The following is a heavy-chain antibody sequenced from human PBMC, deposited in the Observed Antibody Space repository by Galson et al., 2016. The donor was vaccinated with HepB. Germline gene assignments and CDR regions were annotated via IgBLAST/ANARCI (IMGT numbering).Heavy chain of an antibody. D-gene: IGHD3-10*01. V-gene: IGHV2-70*04. Sequence: PALVKPTQTLTLTCTISVFSLSADAMRVTWIRQPPGKALEWLARIDWDDDKFYNTSLKTRLTISKDTSKNQVVLRMANMDPVDTGTYFCASSWFGESFGMDVWGQGTPVTVSS. CDR2: IDWDDDK. CDR1: VFSLSADAMR. J-gene: IGHJ6*02. CDR3: ASSWFGESFGMDV.